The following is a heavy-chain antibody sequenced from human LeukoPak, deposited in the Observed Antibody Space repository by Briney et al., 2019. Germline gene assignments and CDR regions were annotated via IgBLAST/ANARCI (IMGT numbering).Heavy chain of an antibody. J-gene: IGHJ4*02. V-gene: IGHV3-48*03. CDR1: GFTFSSYE. Sequence: PGGSLRLSCAASGFTFSSYEMNWVRQAPGKGLEWVSYISSSGSTIYYADSVKGRFTISRDNAKNSLYLQMNSLRAEDTAVYYCASRSPVVVVAGSTDYRGQGTLVTVSS. D-gene: IGHD2-15*01. CDR2: ISSSGSTI. CDR3: ASRSPVVVVAGSTDY.